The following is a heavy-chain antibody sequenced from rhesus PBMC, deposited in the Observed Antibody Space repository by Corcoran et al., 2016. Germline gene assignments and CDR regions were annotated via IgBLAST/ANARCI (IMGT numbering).Heavy chain of an antibody. D-gene: IGHD4-23*01. CDR3: ARGGLSMNTVTPHFDY. CDR1: GFTFSSYG. V-gene: IGHV3-54*02. Sequence: EVQLVESGGGLVQPGGSLRLSCAASGFTFSSYGMHWVRQAPGKGLEWVAVIACDGSKKYYADYVKDRFTISRDNSKNMLYLQMNNLKLEDTAVYYGARGGLSMNTVTPHFDYWGQGVLVTVSS. J-gene: IGHJ4*01. CDR2: IACDGSKK.